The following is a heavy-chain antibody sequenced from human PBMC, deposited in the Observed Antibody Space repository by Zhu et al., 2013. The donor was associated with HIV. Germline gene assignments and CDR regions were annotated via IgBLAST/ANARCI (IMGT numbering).Heavy chain of an antibody. CDR2: ITPSGGST. D-gene: IGHD3-22*01. Sequence: QVQLVQSGAEVKKPGASVKVSCKASGYTFTRYYMHWVRQAPGQGLEWMGIITPSGGSTSYALKFQGRVTITADESTSTAYMELSSLRSEDTAVYYCARDHNSGYYSYFDYWGQGTLVTVSS. CDR1: GYTFTRYY. V-gene: IGHV1-46*01. J-gene: IGHJ4*02. CDR3: ARDHNSGYYSYFDY.